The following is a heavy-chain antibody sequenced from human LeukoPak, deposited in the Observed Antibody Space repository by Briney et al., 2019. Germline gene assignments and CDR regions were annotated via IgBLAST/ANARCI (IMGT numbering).Heavy chain of an antibody. D-gene: IGHD3-22*01. Sequence: PSQTLSLTCVVSGGSIRSGDYSWSWIRQSPGKGLEYIGYIYQSDTTYYNPSLKSRVTISVDGSEDQFSLRLTSVTAADTAVYYCARGLLKYYDKSGFYPYYFDSWGQGTLVTVSS. CDR3: ARGLLKYYDKSGFYPYYFDS. CDR2: IYQSDTT. CDR1: GGSIRSGDYS. V-gene: IGHV4-30-2*06. J-gene: IGHJ4*02.